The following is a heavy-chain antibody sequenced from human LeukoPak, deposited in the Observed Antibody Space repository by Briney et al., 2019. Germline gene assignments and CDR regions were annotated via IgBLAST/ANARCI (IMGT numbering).Heavy chain of an antibody. V-gene: IGHV3-30*03. CDR1: GFTFSSYG. CDR3: ARGSSQTSFMVRGVLRYYYYCMDV. J-gene: IGHJ6*04. D-gene: IGHD3-10*01. CDR2: ISYDGSNK. Sequence: GRSLRLSCAASGFTFSSYGMHWVRQAPGRGLEWVAVISYDGSNKYYADSVKGRFTISRDNSKNTLYLQMNSLRAEDTAVYYCARGSSQTSFMVRGVLRYYYYCMDVWGKGTTVTVSS.